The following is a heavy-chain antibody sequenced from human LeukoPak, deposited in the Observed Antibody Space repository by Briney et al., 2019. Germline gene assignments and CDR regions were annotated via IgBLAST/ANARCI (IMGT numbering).Heavy chain of an antibody. D-gene: IGHD2-15*01. Sequence: SETLSLTCTVSGGSISSYYWSWIRQPPGKGLEWIGYIYYSGSTNYNPSLKSRVTISVDTSRNQFSLKLNSVTAADTAVYYCAREVVVVVAATADAFDIWGQGTMVTVSS. CDR1: GGSISSYY. J-gene: IGHJ3*02. CDR3: AREVVVVVAATADAFDI. CDR2: IYYSGST. V-gene: IGHV4-59*12.